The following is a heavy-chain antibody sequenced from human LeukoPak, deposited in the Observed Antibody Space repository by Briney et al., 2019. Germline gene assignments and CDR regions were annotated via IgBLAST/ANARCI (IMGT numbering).Heavy chain of an antibody. CDR1: GFTFSNAW. CDR2: IKSKTDGGTT. Sequence: GGSLRLSCAASGFTFSNAWMSWVRQAPGKGLEWVGRIKSKTDGGTTDYAAPVKGRFTISRDDSKNTLYLQMNSLKTEDTAVYYCTTLSYDILTGYSDDFDYWGQGTLVTVSS. D-gene: IGHD3-9*01. V-gene: IGHV3-15*01. CDR3: TTLSYDILTGYSDDFDY. J-gene: IGHJ4*02.